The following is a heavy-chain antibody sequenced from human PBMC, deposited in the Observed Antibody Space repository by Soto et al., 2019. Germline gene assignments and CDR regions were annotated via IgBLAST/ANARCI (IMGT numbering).Heavy chain of an antibody. D-gene: IGHD2-2*01. CDR2: ISYDGSNK. J-gene: IGHJ6*02. V-gene: IGHV3-30*18. Sequence: PGGSLRLSCAASGFTFSSYGMHWVRQAPGKGLEWVAVISYDGSNKYYADSVKGRFTISRDNSKNTLYLQMNSLRAEDTAVYYCAKNGDCSSTSWFPQCGYYYYYYGMDVWGQGTTVTVSS. CDR3: AKNGDCSSTSWFPQCGYYYYYYGMDV. CDR1: GFTFSSYG.